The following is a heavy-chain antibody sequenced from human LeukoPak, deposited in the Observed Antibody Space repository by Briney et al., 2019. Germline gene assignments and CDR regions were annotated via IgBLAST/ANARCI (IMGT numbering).Heavy chain of an antibody. D-gene: IGHD1-1*01. CDR2: ITSSSSYI. J-gene: IGHJ3*02. CDR3: ARDILDLRHPCAFDI. CDR1: GFTFSSYS. V-gene: IGHV3-21*01. Sequence: GGSLRLSCAVSGFTFSSYSMNWVRQAPGKGLEWVSSITSSSSYIYYADSVKGRFTISRDNAKNSLYLQMNSLRAEDTAVYYCARDILDLRHPCAFDIWGPGTMVTVSS.